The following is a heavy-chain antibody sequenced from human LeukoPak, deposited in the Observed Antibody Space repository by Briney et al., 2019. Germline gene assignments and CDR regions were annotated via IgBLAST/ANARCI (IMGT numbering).Heavy chain of an antibody. D-gene: IGHD3-22*01. V-gene: IGHV3-30*18. J-gene: IGHJ4*02. CDR3: AKRFGYYDSSGYNKPPFDS. CDR1: GFTFSTYA. Sequence: GGSLRLSCAASGFTFSTYAMHWVRQAPGKGLEWVALISYDGSNKFYADSVKGRFTISRDNSQNTLYLQVNSLRAEGTAVYYCAKRFGYYDSSGYNKPPFDSWGQGTLVTVSS. CDR2: ISYDGSNK.